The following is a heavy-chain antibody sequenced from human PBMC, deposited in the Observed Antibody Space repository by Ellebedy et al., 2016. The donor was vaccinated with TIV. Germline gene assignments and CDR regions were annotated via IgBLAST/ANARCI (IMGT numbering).Heavy chain of an antibody. D-gene: IGHD3-16*01. V-gene: IGHV3-30-3*01. J-gene: IGHJ4*02. CDR1: GFTFSSYA. CDR3: TRGPGEG. Sequence: GGSLRLXXAASGFTFSSYAMHWVRQAPGKGLDWVAVISYDGSNKYYADSVKGRFTISRDNSKNTLYLQMNSLRAEETAVYYCTRGPGEGWGQGTLVTVSS. CDR2: ISYDGSNK.